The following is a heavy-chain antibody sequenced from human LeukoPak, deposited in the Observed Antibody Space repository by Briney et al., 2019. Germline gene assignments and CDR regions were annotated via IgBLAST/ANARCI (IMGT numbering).Heavy chain of an antibody. CDR1: GGSISSSSYY. J-gene: IGHJ4*02. V-gene: IGHV4-39*07. D-gene: IGHD3-22*01. Sequence: MASETLSLTCTVSGGSISSSSYYWGWIRQPPGKGLEWIGSIYYSGSTYYNPSLKSRVTISVDTSKNQFSLQLSSVTAADTAVYYCAESSHYYDTIDYWGQGTLVTVSS. CDR3: AESSHYYDTIDY. CDR2: IYYSGST.